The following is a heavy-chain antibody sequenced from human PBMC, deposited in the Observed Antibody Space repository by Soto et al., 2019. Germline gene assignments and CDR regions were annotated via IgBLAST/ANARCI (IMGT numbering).Heavy chain of an antibody. Sequence: GGPLRLSCAASGFTFSSYGMHWVRQAPGKGPDRVAVTWYDGSNKYYADSVKGRFTISRDNSKNTLYLKMNSLRAEDTAVYYCAREEGNHVFDYWGQGTLVTVS. CDR3: AREEGNHVFDY. J-gene: IGHJ4*02. D-gene: IGHD1-1*01. CDR1: GFTFSSYG. V-gene: IGHV3-33*01. CDR2: TWYDGSNK.